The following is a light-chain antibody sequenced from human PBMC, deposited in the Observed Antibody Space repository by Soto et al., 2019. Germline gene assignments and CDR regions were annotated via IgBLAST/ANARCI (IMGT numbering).Light chain of an antibody. Sequence: EIVLTPSPGTLSLSPGERTTLSCRASYSISCSYLAWYQQKPGQAPGPLVSGTPRRATGIPDRSSGSGSGTDFPLTISRLEPEDFALYYCQQYSSTFWTLGQGTKGDIK. V-gene: IGKV3-20*01. J-gene: IGKJ1*01. CDR1: YSISCSY. CDR3: QQYSSTFWT. CDR2: GTP.